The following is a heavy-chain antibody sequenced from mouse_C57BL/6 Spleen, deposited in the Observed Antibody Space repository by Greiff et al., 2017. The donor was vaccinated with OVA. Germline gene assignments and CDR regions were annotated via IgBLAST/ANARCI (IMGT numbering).Heavy chain of an antibody. D-gene: IGHD3-2*02. CDR1: GYAFSSSW. CDR2: LYPGDGDT. CDR3: ARSGEGYFDV. V-gene: IGHV1-82*01. Sequence: QVQLKESGPELVKPGASVKISCKASGYAFSSSWMNWVKQRPGKGLEWIGRLYPGDGDTNYNGKFKGKDTLTADKSSSTAYMQLSSLTSEDSAVYFCARSGEGYFDVWGTGTTVTVSS. J-gene: IGHJ1*03.